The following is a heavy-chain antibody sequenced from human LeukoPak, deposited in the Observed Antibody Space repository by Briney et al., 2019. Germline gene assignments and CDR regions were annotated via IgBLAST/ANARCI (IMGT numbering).Heavy chain of an antibody. CDR2: ISSRSSTI. CDR1: GFTFHFYI. Sequence: GGSLRLSCAASGFTFHFYIMTWVRQAPGKGLEWVSYISSRSSTIYYTDSVKGRFTVSRDNAKNSLDLQMNSLRDEDTAVYYCARGEDYWGQGILVTVSS. CDR3: ARGEDY. V-gene: IGHV3-48*02. J-gene: IGHJ4*02.